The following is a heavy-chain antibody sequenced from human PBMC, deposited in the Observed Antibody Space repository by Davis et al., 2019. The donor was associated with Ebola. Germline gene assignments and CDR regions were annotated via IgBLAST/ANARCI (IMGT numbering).Heavy chain of an antibody. D-gene: IGHD6-13*01. Sequence: PSETLSLTCTVSGGSISSYYWSWIRQPAGKGLEWIGRIYTSGSTNYNPSPKSRVTMSVDTSKNQFSLKLSSVTAADTAVYYCAREGLSSSWNYYYYGMDVWGQGTTVTVSS. CDR1: GGSISSYY. J-gene: IGHJ6*02. CDR2: IYTSGST. V-gene: IGHV4-4*07. CDR3: AREGLSSSWNYYYYGMDV.